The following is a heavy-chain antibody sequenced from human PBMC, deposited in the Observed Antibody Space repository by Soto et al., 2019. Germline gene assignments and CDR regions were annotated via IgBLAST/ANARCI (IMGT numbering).Heavy chain of an antibody. V-gene: IGHV4-34*01. CDR1: GGSFSGYY. J-gene: IGHJ5*02. D-gene: IGHD2-2*01. CDR2: INHSGST. Sequence: SETLSLTCAVYGGSFSGYYWSWIRQPPGKGLEWIGEINHSGSTNYNPSLKSRVTISVDTSKNQFSLKLSSVTAADTAVYYCARRRGYCSSTSCYGSWFDPWGQGTLVTVSS. CDR3: ARRRGYCSSTSCYGSWFDP.